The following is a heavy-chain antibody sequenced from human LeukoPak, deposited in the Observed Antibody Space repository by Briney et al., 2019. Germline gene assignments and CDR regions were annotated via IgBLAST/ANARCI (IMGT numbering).Heavy chain of an antibody. V-gene: IGHV3-33*08. Sequence: GGSLRLSCAASGFTFSSYWMSWVRQAPGKGLEWVAVISYDGSNKYYADSVKGRFTISRDNAKNSLYLQMNSLRAEDTALYYCARVAEAAAFDIWGQGTMVTVSS. D-gene: IGHD6-25*01. J-gene: IGHJ3*02. CDR1: GFTFSSYW. CDR2: ISYDGSNK. CDR3: ARVAEAAAFDI.